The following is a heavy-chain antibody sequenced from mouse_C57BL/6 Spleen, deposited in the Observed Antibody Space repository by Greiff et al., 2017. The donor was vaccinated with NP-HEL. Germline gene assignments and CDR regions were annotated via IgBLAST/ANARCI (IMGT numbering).Heavy chain of an antibody. J-gene: IGHJ2*01. CDR2: IYPRSGNT. CDR3: AREWSYGYDDGGFDY. V-gene: IGHV1-81*01. Sequence: QVQLQQSGAELARPVASVKLSCKASGYTFTSYGISWVKQRTGQGLEWIGEIYPRSGNTYYNEKFKGKATLTADKSSSTAYMELRSLTSEDSAVYFCAREWSYGYDDGGFDYWGKGTTLTVSS. D-gene: IGHD2-2*01. CDR1: GYTFTSYG.